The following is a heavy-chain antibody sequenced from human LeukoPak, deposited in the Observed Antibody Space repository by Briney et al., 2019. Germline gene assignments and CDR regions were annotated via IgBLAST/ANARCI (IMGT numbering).Heavy chain of an antibody. CDR2: MNPNSGNT. CDR1: GYTFTSYD. Sequence: EASVKASCKASGYTFTSYDINWVRQATGQGLEWMGWMNPNSGNTGYAQKFQGRVTMTRNTSISTAYMELSSLRSEDTAVYYCARVSGPTADTSDYYYYMDVWGKGTTVTVSS. V-gene: IGHV1-8*01. J-gene: IGHJ6*03. CDR3: ARVSGPTADTSDYYYYMDV. D-gene: IGHD5-18*01.